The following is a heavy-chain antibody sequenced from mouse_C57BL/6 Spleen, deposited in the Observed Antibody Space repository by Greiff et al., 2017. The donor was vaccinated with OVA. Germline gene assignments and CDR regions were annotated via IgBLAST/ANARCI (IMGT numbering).Heavy chain of an antibody. J-gene: IGHJ1*03. Sequence: VQLQESGAELVRPGSSVKLSCKASGYTFTSYWMHWVKQRPIQGLEWIGNIDPSDSETHYNQKFKDKATLTVDKSSSTAYMQLSSLTSEDSAVYYCARRYGSSYDFDVWGTGTTVTVSS. D-gene: IGHD1-1*01. CDR3: ARRYGSSYDFDV. CDR1: GYTFTSYW. CDR2: IDPSDSET. V-gene: IGHV1-52*01.